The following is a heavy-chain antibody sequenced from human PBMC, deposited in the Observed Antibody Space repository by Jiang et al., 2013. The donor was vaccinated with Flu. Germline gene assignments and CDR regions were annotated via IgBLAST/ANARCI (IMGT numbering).Heavy chain of an antibody. D-gene: IGHD3-16*02. Sequence: GAEVKKPGESLKISCKGSGYSFTNYWIGWVRQMPGKGLEWMGIIYPGDSDTRYSPSFQGQVTISADKSISTAYLQWSSLKASDTAMYYCARRKGGRLGELSRYREFDYWGQGTLVTVSS. V-gene: IGHV5-51*01. CDR2: IYPGDSDT. CDR3: ARRKGGRLGELSRYREFDY. CDR1: GYSFTNYW. J-gene: IGHJ4*02.